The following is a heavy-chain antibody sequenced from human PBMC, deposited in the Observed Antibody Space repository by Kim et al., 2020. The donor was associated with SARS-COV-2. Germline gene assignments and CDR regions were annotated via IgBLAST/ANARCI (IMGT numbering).Heavy chain of an antibody. Sequence: GGSLRLSCAASGFTFDDYAMHWVRQAPGKGLEWVSGISWNSGSIGYADSVKGRFTISRDNAKNSLYLQMNSLRAEDTALYYCAKDIYPVCTNGVCYNDYWGQGTLVTVSS. CDR2: ISWNSGSI. D-gene: IGHD2-8*01. J-gene: IGHJ4*02. CDR1: GFTFDDYA. CDR3: AKDIYPVCTNGVCYNDY. V-gene: IGHV3-9*01.